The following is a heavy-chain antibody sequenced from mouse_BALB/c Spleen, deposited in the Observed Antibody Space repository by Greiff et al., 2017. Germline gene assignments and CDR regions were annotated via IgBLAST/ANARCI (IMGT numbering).Heavy chain of an antibody. D-gene: IGHD1-1*01. J-gene: IGHJ1*01. CDR2: IYPGNSDT. Sequence: VQLKESGTVLARPGASVKMSCKASGYTFTSYWMHWVKQRPGQGLEWIGAIYPGNSDTSYNQKFKGKAKLTAVTSTSTAYMELSSLTNEDSAVYYCTRGDGSSYDWYFDVWGAGTTVTVSS. CDR1: GYTFTSYW. CDR3: TRGDGSSYDWYFDV. V-gene: IGHV1-5*01.